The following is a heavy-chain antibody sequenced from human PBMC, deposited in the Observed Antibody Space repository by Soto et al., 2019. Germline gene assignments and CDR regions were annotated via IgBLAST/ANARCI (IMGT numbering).Heavy chain of an antibody. J-gene: IGHJ6*02. V-gene: IGHV1-18*01. D-gene: IGHD4-17*01. Sequence: ASVKVSSKASGYTFTNYCISWVRQAPGQGLEWMGWISTYNGNTNYAQKLQGRVTMTTDTSTSTAYMELSSLRSEDTAVYYCATVTTVPTGYYYGMDVWGQGTTVTVSS. CDR1: GYTFTNYC. CDR3: ATVTTVPTGYYYGMDV. CDR2: ISTYNGNT.